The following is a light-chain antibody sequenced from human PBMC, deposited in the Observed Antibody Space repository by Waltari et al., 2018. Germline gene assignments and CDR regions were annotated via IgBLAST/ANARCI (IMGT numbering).Light chain of an antibody. J-gene: IGKJ1*01. Sequence: DIQMTQSPSSVSASVGNRVTITCRASQGIGTWLAWYQQKPGKAPRLLIYIASGLRDGVPSRFSGSGSGTDFTLTINSLQPEDFAIYYCQQSHSFPWTFGQGTRVDIK. CDR1: QGIGTW. V-gene: IGKV1-12*01. CDR2: IAS. CDR3: QQSHSFPWT.